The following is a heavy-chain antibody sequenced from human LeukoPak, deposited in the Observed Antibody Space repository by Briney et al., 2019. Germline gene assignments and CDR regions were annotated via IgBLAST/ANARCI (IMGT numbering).Heavy chain of an antibody. CDR1: GFAFSSYA. D-gene: IGHD6-13*01. J-gene: IGHJ4*02. V-gene: IGHV3-23*01. CDR2: ITGSGAGT. CDR3: ARAPSGSSWYFFSGQTHPWGLDY. Sequence: GGSLRLSCAASGFAFSSYAMTWVRQAPGKGLEWVSSITGSGAGTSYADSVKGRFTVSRDNSKNTLYLQMNSLRAEDTAVYYCARAPSGSSWYFFSGQTHPWGLDYWGQGTLVTVSS.